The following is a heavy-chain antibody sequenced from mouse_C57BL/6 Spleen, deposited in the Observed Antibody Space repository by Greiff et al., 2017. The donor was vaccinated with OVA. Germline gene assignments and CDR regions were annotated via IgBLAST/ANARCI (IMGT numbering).Heavy chain of an antibody. V-gene: IGHV1-55*01. CDR3: AGDRGLRHAMDY. J-gene: IGHJ4*01. Sequence: QVQLQQPGAELVKPGASVKMSCKASGYTFTSYWITWVKQRPGQGLEWIGDIYPGSGSTNYNEKFKSKATLTVDTSASTAYMQLSSLTSEDSAVYYCAGDRGLRHAMDYWGQGTSVTVSA. CDR1: GYTFTSYW. D-gene: IGHD2-2*01. CDR2: IYPGSGST.